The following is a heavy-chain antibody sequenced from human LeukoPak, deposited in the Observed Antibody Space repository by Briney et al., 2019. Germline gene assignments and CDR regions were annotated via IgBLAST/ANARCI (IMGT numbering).Heavy chain of an antibody. CDR1: GYSISSGYY. CDR3: ARKGGTFDS. V-gene: IGHV4-38-2*01. Sequence: SETLSLTCAVSGYSISSGYYWGWIRQPPGKGLEWIGYIYYSGTTNYNPSLKSRVTISVDTSKNEFSLNLSSVTAADTALYYCARKGGTFDSWGQGILVTVSS. CDR2: IYYSGTT. J-gene: IGHJ4*02. D-gene: IGHD2-15*01.